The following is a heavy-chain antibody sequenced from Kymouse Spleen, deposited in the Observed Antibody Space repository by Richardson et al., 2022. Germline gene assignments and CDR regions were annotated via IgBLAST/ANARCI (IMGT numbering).Heavy chain of an antibody. Sequence: QVQLQQWGAGLLKPSETLSLTCAVYGGSFSGYYWSWIRQPPGKGLEWIGEINHSGSTNYNPSLKSRVTISVDTSKNQFSLKLSSVTAADTAVYYCARERAYNWNLGYYYYGMDVWGQGTTVTVSS. CDR3: ARERAYNWNLGYYYYGMDV. CDR2: INHSGST. CDR1: GGSFSGYY. V-gene: IGHV4-34*01. J-gene: IGHJ6*02. D-gene: IGHD1-7*01.